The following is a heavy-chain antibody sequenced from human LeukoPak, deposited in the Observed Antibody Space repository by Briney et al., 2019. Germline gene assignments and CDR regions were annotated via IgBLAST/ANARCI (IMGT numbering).Heavy chain of an antibody. D-gene: IGHD6-19*01. J-gene: IGHJ3*02. V-gene: IGHV3-21*04. CDR2: ISSSSSYI. CDR3: AKDIDSGWNGGAFDI. Sequence: PGGSLRLSCAASGFTFSSYSMNWVRQAPGKGLEWVSSISSSSSYIYYADSVKGRFTISRDNAKNSLYLQMNSLRAEDTALYYCAKDIDSGWNGGAFDIWGQGTMVTVSS. CDR1: GFTFSSYS.